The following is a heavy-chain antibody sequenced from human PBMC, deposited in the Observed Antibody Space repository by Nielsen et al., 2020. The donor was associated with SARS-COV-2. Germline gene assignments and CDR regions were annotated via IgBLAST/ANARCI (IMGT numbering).Heavy chain of an antibody. V-gene: IGHV4-31*02. CDR3: ARGGRGLTAGDYYYYYGMDV. CDR2: IYYSGST. J-gene: IGHJ6*02. D-gene: IGHD1-14*01. Sequence: RQAPGNGLEWIGYIYYSGSTYYNPSLKSRVTISVDTSKNQFSLKLSSVTAADTAVYYCARGGRGLTAGDYYYYYGMDVWGQGTTVTVSS.